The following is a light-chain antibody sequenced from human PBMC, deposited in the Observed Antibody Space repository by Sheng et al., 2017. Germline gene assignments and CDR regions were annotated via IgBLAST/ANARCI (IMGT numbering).Light chain of an antibody. J-gene: IGKJ3*01. CDR3: QQRSNWKFT. CDR1: RSVGTS. Sequence: EIVLTQSPATLSLSPGERATLSCRASRSVGTSLAWYQQKPGQAPRLLIFDASNRATGIPARFSGSGSGTGFTLTISSLEPEDFAVYYCQQRSNWKFTFGPGTKVDI. V-gene: IGKV3-11*01. CDR2: DAS.